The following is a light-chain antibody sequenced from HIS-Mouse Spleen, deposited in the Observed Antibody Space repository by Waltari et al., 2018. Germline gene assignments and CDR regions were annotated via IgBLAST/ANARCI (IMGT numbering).Light chain of an antibody. CDR3: AAWDDSLSGPV. CDR2: RNK. CDR1: SSNIGSNY. Sequence: QSVLTQPPSASGTPGQRVTISCSGSSSNIGSNYVYWYQQPPGTAPKLRTNRNKPRPSEVPDRIAGSQSGTSASRAISGLRSEDVADYYCAAWDDSLSGPVFGGGTKLTVL. V-gene: IGLV1-47*01. J-gene: IGLJ3*02.